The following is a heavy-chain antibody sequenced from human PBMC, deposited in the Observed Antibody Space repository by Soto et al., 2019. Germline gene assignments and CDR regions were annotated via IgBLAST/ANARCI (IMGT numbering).Heavy chain of an antibody. Sequence: EVQLVESGGGLVQPGGSLRLSCAASGFTFSNYWLSWVRQAPGKGLEWVANINKDGSERYYADSVDGRFTVSRDNAENSLTLQMNSLRGEDTAVYYCARVYLMATITSLEYWGQGTLVTVSS. CDR3: ARVYLMATITSLEY. CDR1: GFTFSNYW. J-gene: IGHJ4*02. D-gene: IGHD5-12*01. V-gene: IGHV3-7*01. CDR2: INKDGSER.